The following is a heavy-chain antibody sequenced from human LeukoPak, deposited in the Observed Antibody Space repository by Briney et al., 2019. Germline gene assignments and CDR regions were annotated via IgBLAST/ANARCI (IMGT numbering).Heavy chain of an antibody. CDR3: AKDVRGSYMIGAFDI. D-gene: IGHD1-26*01. CDR1: GFTFDDYA. V-gene: IGHV3-9*01. CDR2: ISWNSGSI. J-gene: IGHJ3*02. Sequence: PGGSLRLSCAASGFTFDDYAMHWVRQAPGKGLEWVSGISWNSGSIGYADSVKGRFTISRDNAKNSLYLQMNSLRAEDTALYYCAKDVRGSYMIGAFDIWGQGTMVTVSS.